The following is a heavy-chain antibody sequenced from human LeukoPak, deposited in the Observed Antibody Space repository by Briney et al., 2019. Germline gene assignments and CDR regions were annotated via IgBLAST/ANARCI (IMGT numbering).Heavy chain of an antibody. J-gene: IGHJ3*02. CDR3: AKGSVPVVAMNAFEI. Sequence: GGSLRLSCTVSGFTVSTNSMSWVRQAPGKGLEWVSFIYSDNTHYSDSVKGRFTISRDNSKNTLFLQMNSLRAEDTAVYYCAKGSVPVVAMNAFEIWGQGTMVTVSS. V-gene: IGHV3-53*01. CDR1: GFTVSTNS. CDR2: IYSDNT. D-gene: IGHD2-2*01.